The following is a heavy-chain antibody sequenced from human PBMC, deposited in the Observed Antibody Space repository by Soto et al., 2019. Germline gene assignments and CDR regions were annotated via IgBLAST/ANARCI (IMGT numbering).Heavy chain of an antibody. J-gene: IGHJ4*02. Sequence: QVQLVESGGGLVKPGGSLRLSCAASGFTFSDYYMSWIRQAPGKGLEWVSYISSSGSTIYYADSVKGRFTITRDNAKNSLYLQIHSLRAEDTAVYYCARGTAYYYIFTGYETYYFDYWGQGALVAVSS. CDR2: ISSSGSTI. CDR1: GFTFSDYY. CDR3: ARGTAYYYIFTGYETYYFDY. V-gene: IGHV3-11*01. D-gene: IGHD3-9*01.